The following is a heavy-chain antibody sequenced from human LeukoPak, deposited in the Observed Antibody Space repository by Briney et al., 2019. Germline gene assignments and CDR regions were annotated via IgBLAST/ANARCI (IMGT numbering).Heavy chain of an antibody. V-gene: IGHV3-48*03. CDR2: INSSGSTI. Sequence: PGGSLTLSCAASGVTFSSYEMNWVRQAQGKGLEWVPYINSSGSTIYYADTVAGRFPISSDNAKNSLYLQMTSLRAEYTAVYYCARDGAYYDILTGYYIRGNWFDPWGQGTLVTVSS. CDR1: GVTFSSYE. CDR3: ARDGAYYDILTGYYIRGNWFDP. J-gene: IGHJ5*02. D-gene: IGHD3-9*01.